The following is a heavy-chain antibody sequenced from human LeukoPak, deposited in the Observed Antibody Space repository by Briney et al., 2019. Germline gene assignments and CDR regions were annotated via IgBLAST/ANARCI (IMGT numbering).Heavy chain of an antibody. J-gene: IGHJ4*02. Sequence: PSETLSLTCTVSGGSISSYYWSWIRQPPGKGLEWIGYIYYSGSTNYNPSLKSRVTISVDTSKNQFSLKLSSVTAADTAVYYCARATVTTFPYYFDYWGQGTLVTVSS. CDR1: GGSISSYY. CDR2: IYYSGST. V-gene: IGHV4-59*08. D-gene: IGHD4-17*01. CDR3: ARATVTTFPYYFDY.